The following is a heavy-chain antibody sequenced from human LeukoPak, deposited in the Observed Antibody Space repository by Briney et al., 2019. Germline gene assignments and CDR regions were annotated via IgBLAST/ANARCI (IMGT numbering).Heavy chain of an antibody. CDR2: INHSGST. V-gene: IGHV4-39*07. J-gene: IGHJ4*02. CDR1: GGSISSSSYY. D-gene: IGHD6-13*01. CDR3: ATSIAAAGSPTGY. Sequence: SETLSLTCTISGGSISSSSYYWSWIRQPPGKGLEWIGEINHSGSTNYNPSLKSRVTISVDTSKNQFSLKLSSVTAADTAVYYCATSIAAAGSPTGYWGQGTLVTVSS.